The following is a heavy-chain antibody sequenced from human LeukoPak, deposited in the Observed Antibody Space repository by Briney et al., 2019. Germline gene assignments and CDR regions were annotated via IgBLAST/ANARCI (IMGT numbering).Heavy chain of an antibody. CDR2: ISSSGSTT. D-gene: IGHD3-22*01. CDR3: ATDNYDSSGYYFD. Sequence: PTGGSLRLSCAASGFTFSSYEMNWVRQAPGKGLEWVSYISSSGSTTHYADSVKGRFTISRDNAKKSLYLQMNSLRAEDTAVYYCATDNYDSSGYYFDWGQGTLVTVSS. V-gene: IGHV3-48*03. CDR1: GFTFSSYE. J-gene: IGHJ4*02.